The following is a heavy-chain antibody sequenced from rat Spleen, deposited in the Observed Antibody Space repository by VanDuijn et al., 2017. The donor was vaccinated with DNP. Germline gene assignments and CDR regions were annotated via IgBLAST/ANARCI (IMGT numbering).Heavy chain of an antibody. D-gene: IGHD1-4*01. V-gene: IGHV5-27*01. J-gene: IGHJ4*01. CDR2: ISNSGAST. CDR3: TTGAGSP. CDR1: GFTFSNFG. Sequence: EVQLVESGGGLMQPGRSLKLSCAVSGFTFSNFGMAWVRQAPTKGLEWVASISNSGASTYYRDSGQGRFTISRDNAKSTLYLQMDSLRSEDTATYYCTTGAGSPWGQGTSVTVSS.